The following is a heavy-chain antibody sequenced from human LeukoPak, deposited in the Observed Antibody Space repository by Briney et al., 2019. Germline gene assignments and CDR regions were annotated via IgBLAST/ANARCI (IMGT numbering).Heavy chain of an antibody. V-gene: IGHV4-31*03. CDR3: ARNRDGYNSFDY. CDR1: GGSISSGGYY. J-gene: IGHJ4*02. Sequence: SETLSLTCTVSGGSISSGGYYWSSIRQHPGKGLEWIAYIYYSGSSYYNPSLRSRVTISVDTSKNHFSLKLSSVTAADTAVYYCARNRDGYNSFDYWGQGTLVTVSS. D-gene: IGHD5-24*01. CDR2: IYYSGSS.